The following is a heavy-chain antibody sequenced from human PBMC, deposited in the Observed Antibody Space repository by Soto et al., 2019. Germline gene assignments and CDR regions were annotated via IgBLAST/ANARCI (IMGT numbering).Heavy chain of an antibody. Sequence: QVQLVQSGADVKKPGASVKVSCKASGYTFPDFYMHWVRQAPGQGLEWMGWINPTSGVTNYAQKFQGRVTMTRATSISTAYMELTSLRSDDTAVYYCAGRGTLDYYAMDVWGQGTTVTASS. CDR1: GYTFPDFY. D-gene: IGHD1-7*01. CDR3: AGRGTLDYYAMDV. J-gene: IGHJ6*02. CDR2: INPTSGVT. V-gene: IGHV1-2*02.